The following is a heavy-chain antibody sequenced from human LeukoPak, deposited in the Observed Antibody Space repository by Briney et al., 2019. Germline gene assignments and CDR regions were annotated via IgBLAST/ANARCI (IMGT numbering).Heavy chain of an antibody. Sequence: GGSLRLSCAASGFTFSSYAMHWVSQAPGKGLEWVAVISYDGSNKYYADSVKGRFTISRDNSKNTLYLQMNSLRAEDTAVYYCARDSTSYYYDSSGSTFDYWGQGTLVTVSS. V-gene: IGHV3-30*04. J-gene: IGHJ4*02. CDR2: ISYDGSNK. CDR1: GFTFSSYA. CDR3: ARDSTSYYYDSSGSTFDY. D-gene: IGHD3-22*01.